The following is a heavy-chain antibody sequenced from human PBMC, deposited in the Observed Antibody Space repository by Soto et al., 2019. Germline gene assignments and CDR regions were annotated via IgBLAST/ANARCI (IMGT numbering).Heavy chain of an antibody. CDR2: IYYSGRT. J-gene: IGHJ4*02. CDR1: GGSIRSGGHY. V-gene: IGHV4-31*03. CDR3: VVGLEDVVGGQLDY. Sequence: QMQLQESGPGLVKPSQTLSLTCTVSGGSIRSGGHYWTWSRKLPGQCLEWIGYIYYSGRTYYSPSLQSRLTRSVDTSQNQFSLRLTSVTAADTAVYYCVVGLEDVVGGQLDYWGQGALVTVSS. D-gene: IGHD2-15*01.